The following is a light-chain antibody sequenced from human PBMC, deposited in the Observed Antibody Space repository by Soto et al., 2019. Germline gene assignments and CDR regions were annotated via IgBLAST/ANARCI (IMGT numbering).Light chain of an antibody. Sequence: IVLTQSPGTLSLSPGEGDTLSFRASQTVSSSLAWYQQKTGQAPRLLISGASTRATGIPDRFSGSGSGTDFTLTISRLEPEDFAVYYCQQYGRSGTFGQGTNVDI. CDR2: GAS. V-gene: IGKV3-20*01. CDR1: QTVSSS. CDR3: QQYGRSGT. J-gene: IGKJ1*01.